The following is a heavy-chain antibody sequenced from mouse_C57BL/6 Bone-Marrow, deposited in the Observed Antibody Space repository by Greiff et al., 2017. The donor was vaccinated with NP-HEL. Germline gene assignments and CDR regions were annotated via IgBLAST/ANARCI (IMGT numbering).Heavy chain of an antibody. J-gene: IGHJ3*01. CDR1: GFTFSSYG. CDR3: ARRLLAY. V-gene: IGHV5-6*02. Sequence: EVNLVESGGDLVKPGGSLKLSCAASGFTFSSYGMSWVRQTPDKRLEWVATISSGGSYTYYPDSVKGRFTISRDNAKNTLYLQMSSLKSEDTAMYYCARRLLAYWGQGTLVTVSA. CDR2: ISSGGSYT.